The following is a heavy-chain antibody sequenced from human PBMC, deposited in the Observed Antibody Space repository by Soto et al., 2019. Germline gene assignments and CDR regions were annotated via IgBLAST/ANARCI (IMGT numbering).Heavy chain of an antibody. CDR1: GGSITTGGYY. CDR3: ARTKCSGGSCYSWSLDY. D-gene: IGHD2-15*01. Sequence: SETLSLTCTVSGGSITTGGYYWSWIRQLPGKGLEWIGHRYYSESTYYNPSLKSRVSISLDTSKNQFFLKLSFVTAADTAMYYCARTKCSGGSCYSWSLDYWGQGTPVTVSS. CDR2: RYYSEST. J-gene: IGHJ4*02. V-gene: IGHV4-31*03.